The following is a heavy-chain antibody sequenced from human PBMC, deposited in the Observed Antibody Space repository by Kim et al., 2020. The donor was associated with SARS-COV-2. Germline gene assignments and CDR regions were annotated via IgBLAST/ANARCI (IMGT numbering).Heavy chain of an antibody. CDR1: GFTFINSW. J-gene: IGHJ5*01. CDR2: VNSDTDGATY. Sequence: GGSLRLSCAASGFTFINSWMNWVRQTPGKGLLWVCRVNSDTDGATYEYAVPVQFSFSIYSADTKQTLHMHMLSLKNADTAHYYCNASVALFNSW. CDR3: NASVALFNS. V-gene: IGHV3-15*07.